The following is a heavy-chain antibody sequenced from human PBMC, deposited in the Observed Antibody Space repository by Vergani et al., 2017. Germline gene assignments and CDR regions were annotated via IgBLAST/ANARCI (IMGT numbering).Heavy chain of an antibody. CDR3: AKDVTTMVRGDINHWFDP. CDR2: IWYDGSNK. D-gene: IGHD3-10*01. CDR1: GFTFSSYA. Sequence: VQLLESGGGLVQPGGSLRLSCAASGFTFSSYAMSWVRQAPGKGLEWVAVIWYDGSNKYYSDSLKGRFTISRDNSKKTLYLQMNSLRAEDTAVYYCAKDVTTMVRGDINHWFDPWGQGTLVTVSS. J-gene: IGHJ5*02. V-gene: IGHV3-33*06.